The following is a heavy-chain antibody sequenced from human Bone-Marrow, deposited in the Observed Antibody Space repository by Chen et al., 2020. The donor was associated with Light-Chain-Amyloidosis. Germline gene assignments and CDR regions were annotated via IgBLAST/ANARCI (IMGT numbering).Heavy chain of an antibody. CDR1: GFTFITYS. V-gene: IGHV3-21*06. D-gene: IGHD1-1*01. CDR3: ASHRDGHNPFDS. Sequence: EVQLVESGGGLVKPGGSLRLSCAASGFTFITYSMNWVRQAPGKGREWVSAISGSGGTIHYADSVKCRFTISRDNAKNSLSLQMNSLRAEDTAVYYCASHRDGHNPFDSWGQGTLVTVSS. CDR2: ISGSGGTI. J-gene: IGHJ4*02.